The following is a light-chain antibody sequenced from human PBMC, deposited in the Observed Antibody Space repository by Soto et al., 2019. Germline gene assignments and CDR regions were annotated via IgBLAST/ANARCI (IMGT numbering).Light chain of an antibody. CDR1: QSVSSSY. V-gene: IGKV3D-20*02. CDR3: QQRGKWPST. J-gene: IGKJ2*02. CDR2: DAY. Sequence: EIVLTQSPGTLSLSPGERATLSCRASQSVSSSYLAWYQQKPGQAPRLLIYDAYTLATVVGDRFTGSGSATDFSLTITSLEPEDFAVYYCQQRGKWPSTFGPGTKVEMK.